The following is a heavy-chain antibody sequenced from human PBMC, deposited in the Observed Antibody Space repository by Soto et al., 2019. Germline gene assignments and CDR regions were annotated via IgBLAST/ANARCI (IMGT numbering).Heavy chain of an antibody. CDR3: ASINSIAARSDTTGYLGYGMDV. CDR2: IIPIFGTA. Sequence: VKVSCKASGGTFSSYAISWVRQAPGQGLEWMGGIIPIFGTANYAQKFQGRVTITADKSTSTAYMELSSLRSEDTAVYYCASINSIAARSDTTGYLGYGMDVWGQGTTVTVSS. V-gene: IGHV1-69*13. CDR1: GGTFSSYA. D-gene: IGHD6-6*01. J-gene: IGHJ6*02.